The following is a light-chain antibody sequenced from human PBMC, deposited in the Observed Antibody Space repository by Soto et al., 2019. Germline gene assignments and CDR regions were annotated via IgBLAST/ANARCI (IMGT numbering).Light chain of an antibody. Sequence: QSALTQPASVSGSPGRSITISCTGISNDVGTYNLVSWYQHHPGKAPKLIIYEASKRPSGVPNRFSGSKSGNTASLTISGLHAEDEADYYCCSYGRSVVFGGGTQLTVL. CDR1: SNDVGTYNL. V-gene: IGLV2-23*01. CDR3: CSYGRSVV. J-gene: IGLJ2*01. CDR2: EAS.